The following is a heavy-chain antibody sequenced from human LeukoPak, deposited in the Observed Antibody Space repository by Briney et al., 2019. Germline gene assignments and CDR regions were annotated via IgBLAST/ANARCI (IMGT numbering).Heavy chain of an antibody. CDR1: GFTFSSYW. Sequence: GGSLRLSCAASGFTFSSYWMTWVRQAPGKGLEWVANIKQDGSEKYYVGSVNGRFTISRDNAKNSLYLQMNSLRAEDTAVYYCAGHPSCSGGSCYSEYFQHWGQGTLVTVSS. J-gene: IGHJ1*01. CDR3: AGHPSCSGGSCYSEYFQH. D-gene: IGHD2-15*01. CDR2: IKQDGSEK. V-gene: IGHV3-7*01.